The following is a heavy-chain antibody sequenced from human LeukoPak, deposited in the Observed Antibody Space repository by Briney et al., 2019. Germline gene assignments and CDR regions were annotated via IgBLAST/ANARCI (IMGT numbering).Heavy chain of an antibody. CDR3: ASQLDSSGYYGDY. CDR2: MNPNSGNT. V-gene: IGHV1-8*01. CDR1: GYTFTSYD. J-gene: IGHJ4*02. D-gene: IGHD3-22*01. Sequence: GASVKVSCKASGYTFTSYDINWVRQATGQGLEWMGWMNPNSGNTGYAQKFQGRVTMTRNTSISTAYMELSSLRSEDTAVYYCASQLDSSGYYGDYWGQGTLVTVSS.